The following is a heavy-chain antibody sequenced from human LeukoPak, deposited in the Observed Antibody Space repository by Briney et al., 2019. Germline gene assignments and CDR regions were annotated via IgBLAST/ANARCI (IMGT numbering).Heavy chain of an antibody. CDR3: ARAQEGYCSSTSCPNYYYGMDV. J-gene: IGHJ6*02. D-gene: IGHD2-2*01. V-gene: IGHV3-20*01. CDR1: GFTFDDYG. Sequence: GGSLRLSCAASGFTFDDYGMSWVRQAPGKGLEWVSGINWNGGSTGYADSVKDRFTISRDNAKNSLYLQMNSLRAEDTALYHCARAQEGYCSSTSCPNYYYGMDVWGQGTTVTVSS. CDR2: INWNGGST.